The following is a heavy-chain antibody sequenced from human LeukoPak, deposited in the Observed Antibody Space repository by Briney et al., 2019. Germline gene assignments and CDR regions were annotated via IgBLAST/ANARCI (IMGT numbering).Heavy chain of an antibody. Sequence: PGGSLRLSCAASGFTFSSYAMHWVRQAPGKGLEWVAVISYDGSNKYYADSVKGRFTISRDNSKNTLYLQMNSLRAEDTAVYYCARDIEVGDYWGQGTLVTVSS. CDR2: ISYDGSNK. D-gene: IGHD2-15*01. J-gene: IGHJ4*02. CDR3: ARDIEVGDY. CDR1: GFTFSSYA. V-gene: IGHV3-30-3*01.